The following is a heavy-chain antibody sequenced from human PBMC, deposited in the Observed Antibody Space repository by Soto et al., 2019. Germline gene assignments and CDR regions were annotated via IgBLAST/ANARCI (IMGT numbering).Heavy chain of an antibody. J-gene: IGHJ4*02. V-gene: IGHV1-8*02. CDR3: ARGSPGPVDH. Sequence: QVQLVQSGAEVRNPGASVKVSCKASGYTFTNFHFNWVRQATGQGLEWIGWMNPYIGDTWYAQNFQGRVTMTGDTSINTAYMEMTSLTSDDTAVYYCARGSPGPVDHWGQGTPVTVSS. CDR1: GYTFTNFH. CDR2: MNPYIGDT. D-gene: IGHD3-10*01.